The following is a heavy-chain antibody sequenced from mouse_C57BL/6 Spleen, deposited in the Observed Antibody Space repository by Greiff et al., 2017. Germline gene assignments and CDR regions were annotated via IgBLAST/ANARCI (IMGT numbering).Heavy chain of an antibody. V-gene: IGHV7-3*01. CDR3: ARYGNYFDY. CDR1: GFTFTDYY. Sequence: EADGFTFTDYYMSWVRQPPGKALEWLGFIRNKANGYTTEYSASVKGRFTISRDNSQSILYLQMNALRAEDSATYYCARYGNYFDYWGQGTTLTVSS. J-gene: IGHJ2*01. CDR2: IRNKANGYTT.